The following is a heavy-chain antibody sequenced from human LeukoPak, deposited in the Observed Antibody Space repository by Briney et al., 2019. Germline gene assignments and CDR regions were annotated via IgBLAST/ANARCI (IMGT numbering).Heavy chain of an antibody. CDR3: ATQQGGNPAY. D-gene: IGHD1-14*01. V-gene: IGHV3-74*01. CDR2: ITIAVSTP. Sequence: MHXVXQAXXXXVLFVSRITIAVSTPTYADSVTGRFTISRDNAKNMLYLQVNSLRAEDTAVYYFATQQGGNPAYWGQGTLVTVSS. J-gene: IGHJ4*02.